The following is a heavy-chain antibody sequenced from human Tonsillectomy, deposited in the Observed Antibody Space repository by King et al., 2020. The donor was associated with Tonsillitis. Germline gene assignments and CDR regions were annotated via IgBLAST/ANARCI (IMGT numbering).Heavy chain of an antibody. D-gene: IGHD3-22*01. Sequence: VQLVESGGGVVQPGRSLRLSCAASGFTFNNYAMHWVRQAPGKGLEWVALISYDGSNKYYADSVKGRFTLSRDNSKNTLYLQMNSLRAEDTAVYYCARTDYYYDPSDDYDGFPFDYWGQGTLVTVSS. V-gene: IGHV3-30-3*01. CDR3: ARTDYYYDPSDDYDGFPFDY. CDR1: GFTFNNYA. CDR2: ISYDGSNK. J-gene: IGHJ4*02.